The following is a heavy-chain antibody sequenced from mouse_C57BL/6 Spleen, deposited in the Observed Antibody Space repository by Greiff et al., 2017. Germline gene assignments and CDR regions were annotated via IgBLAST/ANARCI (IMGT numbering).Heavy chain of an antibody. D-gene: IGHD1-1*01. J-gene: IGHJ2*01. Sequence: VQLQQSGAELVMPGASVKLSCKASGYTFTSYWMHWVKQRPGQGLEWIGEIDPSDSYTNYNQKFKGKSTLTVDKSSSTAYMQLSSLTSEDSAVYYCARRGLLQNYFDYWGQGTTLTVSS. CDR2: IDPSDSYT. CDR1: GYTFTSYW. CDR3: ARRGLLQNYFDY. V-gene: IGHV1-69*01.